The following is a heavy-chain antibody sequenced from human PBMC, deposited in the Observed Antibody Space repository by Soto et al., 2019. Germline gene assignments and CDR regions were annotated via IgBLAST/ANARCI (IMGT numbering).Heavy chain of an antibody. J-gene: IGHJ6*02. CDR1: GVSISGSRYY. CDR3: AKNADFWSWGMDV. D-gene: IGHD3-3*01. CDR2: IYYSGST. V-gene: IGHV4-39*01. Sequence: SETLSLTCTVSGVSISGSRYYWGWIRQPPGRGLEWIGNIYYSGSTYYTPALKSRVTLSVDTSKNQFSLNLNSVTAADTAVYYCAKNADFWSWGMDVWGQGTTVTVSS.